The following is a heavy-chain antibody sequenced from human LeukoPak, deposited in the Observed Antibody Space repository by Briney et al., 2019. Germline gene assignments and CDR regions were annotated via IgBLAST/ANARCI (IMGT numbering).Heavy chain of an antibody. CDR2: IKQDGSDK. CDR3: LTSTRSHRFDY. J-gene: IGHJ4*02. D-gene: IGHD2-15*01. V-gene: IGHV3-7*01. Sequence: PGGSLRLSCAASGFTFSSYWMCWVRQAPGKGLEWVAIIKQDGSDKYYVDPVEGRFIISRDNAKNSLYLQMNSLRAEDTAVYYCLTSTRSHRFDYWGQGTLVTVSS. CDR1: GFTFSSYW.